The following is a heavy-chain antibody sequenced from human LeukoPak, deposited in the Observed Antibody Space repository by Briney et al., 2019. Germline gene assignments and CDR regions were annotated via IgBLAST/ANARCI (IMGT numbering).Heavy chain of an antibody. Sequence: PSETLSLTCTVSGGSISSSSYYWGWIRQPPGKGLEWIGSIYYSGSTYYNPSLKSRVTISVDTSKNQFSLKLSSVTAADTAVYYCARRGASEDAFDIWGQGTMVTVSS. CDR3: ARRGASEDAFDI. CDR2: IYYSGST. D-gene: IGHD1-26*01. J-gene: IGHJ3*02. V-gene: IGHV4-39*01. CDR1: GGSISSSSYY.